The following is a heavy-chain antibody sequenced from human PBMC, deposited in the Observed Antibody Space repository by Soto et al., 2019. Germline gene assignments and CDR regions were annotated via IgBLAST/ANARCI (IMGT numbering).Heavy chain of an antibody. J-gene: IGHJ4*02. CDR2: ISSSTSHT. V-gene: IGHV3-11*05. Sequence: QVQLVESGGGLVKPGGSLRRSCAVSGFTFSDYYMTWIRQAPGKRLEWVSYISSSTSHTNYADSVKGRFTISRDNAKNSLFLQMNSLRAEDTAVYYCARGRGAAADYFDFWGQGTLVTVSS. CDR3: ARGRGAAADYFDF. CDR1: GFTFSDYY. D-gene: IGHD6-13*01.